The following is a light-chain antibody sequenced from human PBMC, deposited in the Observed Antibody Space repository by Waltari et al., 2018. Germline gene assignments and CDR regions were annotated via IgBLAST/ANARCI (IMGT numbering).Light chain of an antibody. CDR1: QSVSRY. V-gene: IGKV1-39*01. Sequence: DIKMTQSPSSLSASVGDTVPITCRASQSVSRYLNWYQQRPGEAPNLLIFTTSNLQGGVPSRFSGSGSGTEFILTINSLQPEDFATYYCQQADGIPFTFGQGTKVEVK. CDR2: TTS. J-gene: IGKJ2*01. CDR3: QQADGIPFT.